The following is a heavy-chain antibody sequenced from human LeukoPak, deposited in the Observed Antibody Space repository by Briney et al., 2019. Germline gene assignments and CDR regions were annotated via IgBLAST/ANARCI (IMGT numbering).Heavy chain of an antibody. CDR2: ISGSGDST. Sequence: PGGSLRLSCAASGFTFGSYVMTWVRQAPGKGLEWVSSISGSGDSTNYTDSVKGRFTISRDNSKNTLYLQMNSLRAEDTAIYYCAKVLFIQPCGLDPWGQGTLVTVSS. J-gene: IGHJ5*02. D-gene: IGHD5-18*01. V-gene: IGHV3-23*01. CDR3: AKVLFIQPCGLDP. CDR1: GFTFGSYV.